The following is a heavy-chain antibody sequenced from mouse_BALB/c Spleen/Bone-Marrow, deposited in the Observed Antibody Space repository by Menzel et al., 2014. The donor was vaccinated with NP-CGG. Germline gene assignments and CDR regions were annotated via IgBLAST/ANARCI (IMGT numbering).Heavy chain of an antibody. Sequence: VKLVESGPGLVAPSQSLSITCTVSGYSLTGYGVNWVRQPPGKGLEWLGLIWGDGRSDYNSAFKSRLSVSKDNAKSQVFLKMNSLQTDDTARYYCASNSYAMDYWGQGTSVTVSS. CDR3: ASNSYAMDY. V-gene: IGHV2-6-7*01. CDR2: IWGDGRS. J-gene: IGHJ4*01. CDR1: GYSLTGYG.